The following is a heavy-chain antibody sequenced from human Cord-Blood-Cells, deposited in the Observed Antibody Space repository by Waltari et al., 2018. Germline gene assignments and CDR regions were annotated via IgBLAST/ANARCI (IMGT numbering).Heavy chain of an antibody. D-gene: IGHD3-10*01. CDR1: GYTFTGYY. Sequence: QVQLVQSGAEVKKPGASVKVSCKASGYTFTGYYMHWVRQAPGQGLEWMGWINPNSGGTNYAQKFQGWVTMTRDTSISTAYMELSRLRSDDTAVYYCARAGDSRFRELVFFDYWGQGTLVTVSS. CDR2: INPNSGGT. V-gene: IGHV1-2*04. J-gene: IGHJ4*02. CDR3: ARAGDSRFRELVFFDY.